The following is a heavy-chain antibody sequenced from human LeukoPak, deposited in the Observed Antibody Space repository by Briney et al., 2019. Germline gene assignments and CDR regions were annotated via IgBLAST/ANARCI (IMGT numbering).Heavy chain of an antibody. CDR2: IYVDGRTT. J-gene: IGHJ5*02. CDR3: IRDFRSADL. CDR1: GFTFSNYR. V-gene: IGHV3-74*01. Sequence: GGFLRLSCVASGFTFSNYRMHWVRQPPGKGLVWVSRIYVDGRTTNYADSVKGRFTISRDNAKNTVYLEMNSLSVEDTATYYCIRDFRSADLWGQGTLVTVTS.